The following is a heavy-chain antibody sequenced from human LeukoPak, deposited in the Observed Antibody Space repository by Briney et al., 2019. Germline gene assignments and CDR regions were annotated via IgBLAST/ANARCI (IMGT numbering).Heavy chain of an antibody. V-gene: IGHV5-51*01. J-gene: IGHJ6*04. Sequence: GESLKIFFQGSGYSFTSYWIAWVRQMPGKGLEWMGIIYPGDSDTRYSPSFQGQVTISADKSISTAYLQWSSLKASDTAMYYCARLSRAVLTYGMDVWGKGTTVTVSS. CDR1: GYSFTSYW. CDR3: ARLSRAVLTYGMDV. D-gene: IGHD6-19*01. CDR2: IYPGDSDT.